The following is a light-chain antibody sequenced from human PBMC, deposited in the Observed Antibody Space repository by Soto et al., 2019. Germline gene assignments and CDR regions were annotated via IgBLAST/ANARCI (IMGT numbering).Light chain of an antibody. CDR2: GNS. CDR3: QSYDSSLSGVRV. CDR1: NSNIGAGYD. Sequence: QAVVTQPPSVSGAPGQRVTISCTGSNSNIGAGYDVHWYQQLPGTAPKLLIYGNSNRPSGVPDRFSGSKSGTSASLAITGLQAEDEADYYCQSYDSSLSGVRVFGGGTKVTVL. V-gene: IGLV1-40*01. J-gene: IGLJ2*01.